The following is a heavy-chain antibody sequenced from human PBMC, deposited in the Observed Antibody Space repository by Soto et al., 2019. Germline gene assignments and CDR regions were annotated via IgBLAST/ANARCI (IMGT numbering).Heavy chain of an antibody. Sequence: PGGSTRLCCSASGLTFNSYAMNWVRQTPGKGLEWVSGISGSADSTSYADSVKGRFTISRDNSKNTLYLQMNSLRAEDTAVYYCAKDPPGAGPDFDYWGQGTLVTVSS. D-gene: IGHD3-10*01. J-gene: IGHJ4*02. CDR2: ISGSADST. CDR1: GLTFNSYA. CDR3: AKDPPGAGPDFDY. V-gene: IGHV3-23*01.